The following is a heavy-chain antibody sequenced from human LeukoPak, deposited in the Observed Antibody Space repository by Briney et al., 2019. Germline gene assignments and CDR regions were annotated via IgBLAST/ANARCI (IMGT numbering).Heavy chain of an antibody. CDR3: ARAVAEPSYYYMDV. J-gene: IGHJ6*03. Sequence: ASVKVSCKAFGYTFTSNYMHWVRQAPGQGPEWMGVISPSVGSTTYAQKFQGRVTMTRDMSTSTVYMELSSLRSEDTAVYYCARAVAEPSYYYMDVWGKGTTVTVSS. CDR2: ISPSVGST. D-gene: IGHD6-19*01. CDR1: GYTFTSNY. V-gene: IGHV1-46*01.